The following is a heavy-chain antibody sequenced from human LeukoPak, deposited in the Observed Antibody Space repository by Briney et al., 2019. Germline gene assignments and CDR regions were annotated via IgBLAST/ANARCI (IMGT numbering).Heavy chain of an antibody. V-gene: IGHV3-30*18. D-gene: IGHD6-19*01. J-gene: IGHJ5*02. CDR1: GFTFNDYY. CDR3: AKGLEQWLVRQLSVDP. CDR2: ISYDGSNK. Sequence: PGGSLRLSCAASGFTFNDYYMSWIRQAPGKGLEWVAVISYDGSNKYYADSVKGRFTISRDNSKNTLYLQMNSLRAEDTAVYYCAKGLEQWLVRQLSVDPWGQGTLVTVSS.